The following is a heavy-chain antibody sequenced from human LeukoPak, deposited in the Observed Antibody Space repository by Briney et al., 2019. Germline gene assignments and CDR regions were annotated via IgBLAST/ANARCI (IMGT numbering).Heavy chain of an antibody. CDR3: TKDRRCSNWYDAFDK. D-gene: IGHD6-13*01. V-gene: IGHV3-30*18. J-gene: IGHJ3*02. CDR2: TSSDGSNT. Sequence: PGKSLRLSCAASGFAFSRNGMHWVRQAPGKGLEWVALTSSDGSNTYYADSVKGRFTISRDNSNNTLFLQMSSLRDEDTALYYCTKDRRCSNWYDAFDKWGQGTMVIVSS. CDR1: GFAFSRNG.